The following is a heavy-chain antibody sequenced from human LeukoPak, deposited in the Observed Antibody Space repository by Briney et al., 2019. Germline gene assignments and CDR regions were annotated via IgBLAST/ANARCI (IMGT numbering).Heavy chain of an antibody. CDR2: IYYSGST. V-gene: IGHV4-59*02. J-gene: IGHJ4*02. D-gene: IGHD5-12*01. CDR1: GGSVSNYY. Sequence: SETLSLTCTVSGGSVSNYYWSWIRQPPGKGLEWIGYIYYSGSTNYNPSLKSRVTISVDTSKNQFSLKLRSVTAADTAVYYCARVSGYHGKIFYDYWGQGTLVTVSS. CDR3: ARVSGYHGKIFYDY.